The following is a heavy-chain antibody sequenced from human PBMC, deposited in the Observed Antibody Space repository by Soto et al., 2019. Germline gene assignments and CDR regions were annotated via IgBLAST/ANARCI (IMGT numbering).Heavy chain of an antibody. J-gene: IGHJ6*02. CDR1: GFTFSNCG. V-gene: IGHV3-48*02. Sequence: LRLSCAASGFTFSNCGMNWVRQTPGKGLEWVSYISDSGATKHYADSVKGRFTISRDNGKDSLYLQMNSLRDEDTAVYFCARCSRNSCYSYGVDVWGQGATVTVSS. CDR2: ISDSGATK. D-gene: IGHD2-15*01. CDR3: ARCSRNSCYSYGVDV.